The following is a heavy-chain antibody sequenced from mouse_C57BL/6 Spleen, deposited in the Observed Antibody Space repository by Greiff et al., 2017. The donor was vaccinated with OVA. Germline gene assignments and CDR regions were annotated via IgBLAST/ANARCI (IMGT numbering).Heavy chain of an antibody. Sequence: QVQLQQSGAELVKPGASVKLSCKASGYTFTEYTIHWVKQRSGQGLEWIGWFYPGSGSIKYNEKFKDKATLTADKSSSTVYMELSRLTSEDSAVYFGARHEGGYDDGRAWFAYWGQGTLVTVSA. CDR1: GYTFTEYT. V-gene: IGHV1-62-2*01. CDR2: FYPGSGSI. CDR3: ARHEGGYDDGRAWFAY. J-gene: IGHJ3*01. D-gene: IGHD2-4*01.